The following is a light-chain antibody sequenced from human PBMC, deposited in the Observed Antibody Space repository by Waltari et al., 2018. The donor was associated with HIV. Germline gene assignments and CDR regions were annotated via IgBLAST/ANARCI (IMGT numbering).Light chain of an antibody. Sequence: DIQMTQSPSSLSASVGDRVTITCRASQNINNFLNWYQQKPGKAPKLLIFRASNLQSGVPARFSGSGSGTDFTLTISSLQPEDFATYYCLQTFSVPSFGPGTKMDVK. J-gene: IGKJ3*01. V-gene: IGKV1-39*01. CDR3: LQTFSVPS. CDR1: QNINNF. CDR2: RAS.